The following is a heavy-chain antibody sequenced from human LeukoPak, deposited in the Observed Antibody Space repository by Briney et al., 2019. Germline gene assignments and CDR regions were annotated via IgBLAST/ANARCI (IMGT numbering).Heavy chain of an antibody. D-gene: IGHD3-3*01. Sequence: ASVKVSCKASGYTFTNYAMQWVRQAPGQRLEWMGWINAGNGNTRYSQRFQGRVTITRDTSASTVYMEVTSLRSEDTAVYYCARGIWSPTVSSYYFDYWGQGTLVTVSS. V-gene: IGHV1-3*01. J-gene: IGHJ4*02. CDR1: GYTFTNYA. CDR2: INAGNGNT. CDR3: ARGIWSPTVSSYYFDY.